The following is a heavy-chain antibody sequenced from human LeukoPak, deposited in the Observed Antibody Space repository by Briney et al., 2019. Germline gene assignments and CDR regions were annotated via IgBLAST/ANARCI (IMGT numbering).Heavy chain of an antibody. CDR3: ARRVGVIGATWPFDY. Sequence: ASVKLSCKASGYSFTGFYIHWVRQAPGQGLEWMGWINPNSGGPKYAQKFQGRVTMTRDTSISTAYMELSRLKSDDTAVYFCARRVGVIGATWPFDYWGQGTLVADSS. V-gene: IGHV1-2*02. D-gene: IGHD3-3*01. CDR2: INPNSGGP. J-gene: IGHJ4*02. CDR1: GYSFTGFY.